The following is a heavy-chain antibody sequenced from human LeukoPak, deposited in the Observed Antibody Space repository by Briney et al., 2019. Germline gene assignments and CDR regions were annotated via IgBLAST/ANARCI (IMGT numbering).Heavy chain of an antibody. CDR2: TYYRSKWYN. J-gene: IGHJ4*02. V-gene: IGHV6-1*01. CDR3: ARSIVGETHYFDY. CDR1: GGTVSSNSAA. D-gene: IGHD1-26*01. Sequence: SQTLSLTCAISGGTVSSNSAAWNRIRQSPSRGLEWLGRTYYRSKWYNDYAISRITINPDTSKNQFSLQLNSVTPEDTAVYYCARSIVGETHYFDYWGQGTLVTVSS.